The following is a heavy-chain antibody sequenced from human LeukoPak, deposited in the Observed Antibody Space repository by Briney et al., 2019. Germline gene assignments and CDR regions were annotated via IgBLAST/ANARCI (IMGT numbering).Heavy chain of an antibody. CDR1: GFTFSSYA. CDR3: ARDGSEYCSSASCYAADY. D-gene: IGHD2-2*01. Sequence: GRSLRLSCAASGFTFSSYAMHWVRQAPGKGLEWVAVISDDGSNKYYADSVKGRFTISRDNSKNTLYLQMNSLRAEDTAVYYCARDGSEYCSSASCYAADYWGQGTLVTVSS. CDR2: ISDDGSNK. V-gene: IGHV3-30*14. J-gene: IGHJ4*02.